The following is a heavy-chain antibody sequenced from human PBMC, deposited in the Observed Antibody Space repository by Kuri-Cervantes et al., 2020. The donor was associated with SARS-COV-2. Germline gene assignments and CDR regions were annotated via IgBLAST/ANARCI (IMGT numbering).Heavy chain of an antibody. CDR3: AKGYSGSPWGMDV. J-gene: IGHJ6*02. V-gene: IGHV3-43*01. CDR2: ISWDGGST. Sequence: GGSLRLSCAASGFTFDDYTMHWVRQAPGKGLEWVSLISWDGGSTYYADSVKGRFTISRDNSKNSLYLQMNSLRTEDTALYYCAKGYSGSPWGMDVWSQGTTVTVSS. CDR1: GFTFDDYT. D-gene: IGHD1-26*01.